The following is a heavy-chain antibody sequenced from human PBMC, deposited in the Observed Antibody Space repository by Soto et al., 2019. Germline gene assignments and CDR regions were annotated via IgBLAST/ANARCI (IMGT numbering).Heavy chain of an antibody. J-gene: IGHJ4*02. Sequence: QVQLVQSGAEVQKPGASVKVSCKASGYSFTKYHIHWVRQAPGQGLEWMGWINPGSDVTNQAQKFQGRVTMTRDTSITTTYMELNSLTSDDTAVYYCARVAGHKNARFDTWGQGALVTVSS. CDR2: INPGSDVT. CDR1: GYSFTKYH. D-gene: IGHD1-1*01. V-gene: IGHV1-2*02. CDR3: ARVAGHKNARFDT.